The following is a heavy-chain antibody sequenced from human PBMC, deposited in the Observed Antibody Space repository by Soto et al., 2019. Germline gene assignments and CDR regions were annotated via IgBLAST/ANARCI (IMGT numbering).Heavy chain of an antibody. CDR2: ISGSGGST. V-gene: IGHV3-23*01. Sequence: GGSLRLSCADSGFTFSSYAMSWVRQAPGKGLEWVSAISGSGGSTYYADCVKGRFTISRDNSKNTLYLQMNSLRAEDTAVYYCASSRPNYDFWSGYHYYYYYGMDVWGQGTTVTVSS. CDR3: ASSRPNYDFWSGYHYYYYYGMDV. CDR1: GFTFSSYA. J-gene: IGHJ6*02. D-gene: IGHD3-3*01.